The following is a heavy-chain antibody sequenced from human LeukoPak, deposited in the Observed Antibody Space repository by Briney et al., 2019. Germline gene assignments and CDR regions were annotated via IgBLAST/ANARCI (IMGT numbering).Heavy chain of an antibody. CDR1: GYTFTSYG. CDR2: ISAYNGNT. J-gene: IGHJ3*02. Sequence: GASVKVSCKASGYTFTSYGISWVRQAPGQGLEWMGWISAYNGNTNYAQKLQGRVTMTTDTSTSTAYMELRSLRSDDTAVYYCARGETIGSWVQVDAFDIWGQGTMVTASS. D-gene: IGHD6-13*01. CDR3: ARGETIGSWVQVDAFDI. V-gene: IGHV1-18*01.